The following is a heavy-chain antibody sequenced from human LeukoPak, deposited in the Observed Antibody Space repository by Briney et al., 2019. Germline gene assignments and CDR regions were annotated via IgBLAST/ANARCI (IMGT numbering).Heavy chain of an antibody. CDR3: ARGVGHRGQEHSYVYYFDY. D-gene: IGHD5-18*01. CDR1: GGTFSSYA. Sequence: SVKVSCKASGGTFSSYAISWVRQAPGQGLEWMGGIIPIFGTANYAQKFQGRVTITADKSTSTTYMELSSLRSEDTAVYYCARGVGHRGQEHSYVYYFDYWGQGPLVTVSS. CDR2: IIPIFGTA. J-gene: IGHJ4*02. V-gene: IGHV1-69*06.